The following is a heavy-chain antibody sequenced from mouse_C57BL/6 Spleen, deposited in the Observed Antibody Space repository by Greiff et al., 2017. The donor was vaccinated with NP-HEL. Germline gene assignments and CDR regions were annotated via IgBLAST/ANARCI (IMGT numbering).Heavy chain of an antibody. D-gene: IGHD1-1*01. J-gene: IGHJ2*01. CDR1: GYTFTSYW. V-gene: IGHV1-59*01. Sequence: VQLQQPGAELVRPGTSVKLSCKASGYTFTSYWMHWVKQRPGQGLEWIGVIDPSDSSTNYNQKFKGKATLTVDTSSSTAYMQLSSLTSDDSAVYYCARSITTVVAYLDYWGQGTTLTVSS. CDR3: ARSITTVVAYLDY. CDR2: IDPSDSST.